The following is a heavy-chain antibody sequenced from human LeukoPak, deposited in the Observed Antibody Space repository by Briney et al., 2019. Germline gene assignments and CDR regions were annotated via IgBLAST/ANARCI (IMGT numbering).Heavy chain of an antibody. V-gene: IGHV4-31*03. Sequence: PSQTLSLTCTVSGGSISSGGYYWSWIRQHPGKGLEWIGYIYYSGSTYYNPSLKSRVTISVDTSKNQSSLKLSSVTAADTAVYYCARVAMVRGVVDYWGQGTLVTVSS. CDR3: ARVAMVRGVVDY. J-gene: IGHJ4*02. D-gene: IGHD3-10*01. CDR1: GGSISSGGYY. CDR2: IYYSGST.